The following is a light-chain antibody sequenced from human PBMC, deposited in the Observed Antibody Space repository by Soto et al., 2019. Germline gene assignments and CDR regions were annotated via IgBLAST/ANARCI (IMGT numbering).Light chain of an antibody. CDR1: QSISSY. Sequence: DIQRTQSPSSLSASVGDRFTITCRASQSISSYLNWYQQKPGKAPKLLIYAASSLQSGVPSRFSGSGSGTDFTLTISSLQPEDFATFYCQQSYNTPLTFGGGTKVDI. CDR3: QQSYNTPLT. J-gene: IGKJ4*01. CDR2: AAS. V-gene: IGKV1-39*01.